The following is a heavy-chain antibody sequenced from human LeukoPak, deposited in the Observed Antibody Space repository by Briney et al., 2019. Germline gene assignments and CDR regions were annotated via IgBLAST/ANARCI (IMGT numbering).Heavy chain of an antibody. V-gene: IGHV4-59*08. CDR1: GGSFSGYY. J-gene: IGHJ4*02. Sequence: SETLSPTCAVYGGSFSGYYWSWIRQPPGKGLECIGYIYSSGTTNYNPSLKSRVTLSIDTSKNQFSLKLSSVTAADTAVYYCARLLRQTSVGPDLYYFDYWGQGTLVTVSS. CDR3: ARLLRQTSVGPDLYYFDY. CDR2: IYSSGTT. D-gene: IGHD2-2*02.